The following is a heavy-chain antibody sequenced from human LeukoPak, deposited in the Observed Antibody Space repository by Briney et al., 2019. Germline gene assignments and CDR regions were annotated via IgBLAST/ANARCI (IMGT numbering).Heavy chain of an antibody. D-gene: IGHD2-15*01. CDR3: ARDRGGYCSGGSCYRTDAFDI. CDR2: INRDGSQK. J-gene: IGHJ3*02. V-gene: IGHV3-7*03. Sequence: GGSLRLSCAASGFSLSAYWMTWDRQAPGKGLEWVANINRDGSQKNHVDSVKGRFTISRDNAKNSLYLQMNSLRAEDTAVYYCARDRGGYCSGGSCYRTDAFDIWGQGTMVTVSS. CDR1: GFSLSAYW.